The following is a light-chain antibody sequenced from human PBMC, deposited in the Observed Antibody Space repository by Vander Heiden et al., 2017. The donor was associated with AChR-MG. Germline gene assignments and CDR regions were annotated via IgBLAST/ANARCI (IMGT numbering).Light chain of an antibody. CDR2: VVT. CDR1: SSDVGSYNL. V-gene: IGLV2-23*02. CDR3: CSYAGSSTWV. J-gene: IGLJ3*02. Sequence: QSALTPPASVSGSPGQSITISCTGASSDVGSYNLVSWHQQLPGQAPTLMIYVVTRLPSEISDRFSGPKSANTASLTIPGLQAEDEADYYCCSYAGSSTWVFGGGTKVTVL.